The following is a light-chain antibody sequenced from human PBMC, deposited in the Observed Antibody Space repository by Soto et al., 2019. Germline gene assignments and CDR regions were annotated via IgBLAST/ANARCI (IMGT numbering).Light chain of an antibody. Sequence: QSALTQPASVSGSPGQSITISCTGTSSDVGSYNLVSWYQHHPGKAPKLMIYEVSKRPSGVSNRLSGSKSGNTASLTISGLHAEEEAAYYCCSSAGSSTSAVFGGGTQLTVL. CDR3: CSSAGSSTSAV. CDR2: EVS. V-gene: IGLV2-23*02. CDR1: SSDVGSYNL. J-gene: IGLJ7*01.